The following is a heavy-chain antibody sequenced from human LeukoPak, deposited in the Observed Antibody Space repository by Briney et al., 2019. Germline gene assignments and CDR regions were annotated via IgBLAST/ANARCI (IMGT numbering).Heavy chain of an antibody. CDR1: GDSVSSNTAA. V-gene: IGHV6-1*01. D-gene: IGHD4-23*01. J-gene: IGHJ6*03. Sequence: RSQTLSLTCAISGDSVSSNTAAWTWIRQSPSRGLEWLGRAYYRSKWYNDYTVSMRSRITINPDTSKNQFSLQLNSVTPEDTAVYYCARGMVKINYYMDVWGKGTTVTVSS. CDR2: AYYRSKWYN. CDR3: ARGMVKINYYMDV.